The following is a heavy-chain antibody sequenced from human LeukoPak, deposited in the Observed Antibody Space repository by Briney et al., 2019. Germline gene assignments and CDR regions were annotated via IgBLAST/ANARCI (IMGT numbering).Heavy chain of an antibody. CDR3: ARDPYDFWSGYFPRGWFDP. Sequence: GGSLRLSCAASGFTFSSYSMNWVRQAPGKGLEWVSYISSSSSTIYCADSVKGRFTISRDNAKNSLYLQMNSLRDEDTAVYYCARDPYDFWSGYFPRGWFDPWGQGTLVTVSS. CDR2: ISSSSSTI. V-gene: IGHV3-48*02. CDR1: GFTFSSYS. D-gene: IGHD3-3*01. J-gene: IGHJ5*02.